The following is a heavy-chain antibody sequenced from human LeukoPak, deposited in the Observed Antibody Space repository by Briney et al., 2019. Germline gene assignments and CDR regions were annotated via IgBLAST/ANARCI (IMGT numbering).Heavy chain of an antibody. J-gene: IGHJ4*02. V-gene: IGHV3-7*01. CDR1: EFTFSSYW. CDR2: IKRDGSEE. CDR3: ARFDIVPAMRAVDY. D-gene: IGHD5-12*01. Sequence: PGGSLRLSCVASEFTFSSYWMSWVRQAQGKGLEWVANIKRDGSEEYYVDCVKGRLTISRDNAKNSVYLQMDSLRVEDTAVYFCARFDIVPAMRAVDYWGQGTLVTVSS.